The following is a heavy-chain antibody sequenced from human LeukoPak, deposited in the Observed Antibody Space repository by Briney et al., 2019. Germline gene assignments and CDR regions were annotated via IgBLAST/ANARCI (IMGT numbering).Heavy chain of an antibody. J-gene: IGHJ4*02. Sequence: ASVKVSCKASGYTFTGYYMHWVRQAPGQGLEWMGWINLNSGGTNDAQKFQDRGTMTRDTSISTAYMELSRLRSDDTAVYYCARSPDILTGENFDYWDQGTLVTVSS. D-gene: IGHD3-9*01. V-gene: IGHV1-2*02. CDR2: INLNSGGT. CDR1: GYTFTGYY. CDR3: ARSPDILTGENFDY.